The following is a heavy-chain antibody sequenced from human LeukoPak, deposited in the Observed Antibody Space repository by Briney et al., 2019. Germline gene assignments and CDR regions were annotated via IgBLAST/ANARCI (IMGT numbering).Heavy chain of an antibody. CDR2: ISYDGSNK. J-gene: IGHJ4*02. D-gene: IGHD5-24*01. V-gene: IGHV3-30*18. Sequence: GGSLRLSCAASGFTFSSYGTHWVRQAPGKGLEWVAVISYDGSNKYYADSVKGRFTISRDNSKNTLYLQMNSLRAEDTAVYYCAKDISRWLQSCFDYWGQGTLVTVSS. CDR3: AKDISRWLQSCFDY. CDR1: GFTFSSYG.